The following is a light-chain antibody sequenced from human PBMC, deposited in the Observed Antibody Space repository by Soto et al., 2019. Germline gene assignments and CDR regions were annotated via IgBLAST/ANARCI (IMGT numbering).Light chain of an antibody. V-gene: IGKV3-15*01. CDR1: QNIYSN. CDR2: RAS. J-gene: IGKJ1*01. Sequence: DIALTHCPANLSGSRWETATFSFRASQNIYSNIAWYQQRPGQAPRLLLYRASTRATGVPARFSGSGSGTEFTLTISSLQSEDFAVYTCLQYHNLWAFGQVTKVDIK. CDR3: LQYHNLWA.